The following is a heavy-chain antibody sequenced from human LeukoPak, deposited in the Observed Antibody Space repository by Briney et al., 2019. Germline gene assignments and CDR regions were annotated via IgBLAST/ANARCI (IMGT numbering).Heavy chain of an antibody. D-gene: IGHD6-19*01. CDR3: ARGQWLMNFDY. V-gene: IGHV4-38-2*01. Sequence: SETLSLTCAVSGYSISSGYYWGWIRQPPGKGLEWIGSIYHSGSTYYNPSLKSRVTISVDTSKNQFSLKLSSVTAADTAVYYCARGQWLMNFDYWGQGTLVTVSS. CDR2: IYHSGST. CDR1: GYSISSGYY. J-gene: IGHJ4*02.